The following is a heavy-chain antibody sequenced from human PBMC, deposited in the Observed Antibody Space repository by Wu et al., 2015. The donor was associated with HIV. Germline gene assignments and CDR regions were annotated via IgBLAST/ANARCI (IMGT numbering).Heavy chain of an antibody. CDR3: APRSRGGFEY. V-gene: IGHV1-2*02. Sequence: QVQLVQSGAEVKKPGASVTVSCKASGYTFTAYYMHWVRQAPGQGLEWMGWINPNSGDTKYAPKFQGRVTVTRDTSISTAYMELNSLKYNDTAVYYCAPRSRGGFEYWGQGTLVTVSS. D-gene: IGHD5-24*01. J-gene: IGHJ4*02. CDR2: INPNSGDT. CDR1: GYTFTAYY.